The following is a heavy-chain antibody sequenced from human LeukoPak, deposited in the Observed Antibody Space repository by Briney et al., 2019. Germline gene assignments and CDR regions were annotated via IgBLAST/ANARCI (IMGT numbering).Heavy chain of an antibody. CDR3: ARDDMVERPSFDI. J-gene: IGHJ3*02. Sequence: GGSLRLSCEASGFPFSGYHMSWIRHAPGKGLEWISYIYFTGDIIYYADSVKGRFTISRDNAKNSLYLQINSLKAEDTAVYYCARDDMVERPSFDIWGQGTVVTVSS. CDR2: IYFTGDII. CDR1: GFPFSGYH. D-gene: IGHD1-1*01. V-gene: IGHV3-11*01.